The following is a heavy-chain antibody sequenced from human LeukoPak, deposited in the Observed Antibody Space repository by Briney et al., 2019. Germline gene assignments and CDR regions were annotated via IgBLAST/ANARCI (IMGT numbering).Heavy chain of an antibody. Sequence: SETLSLTCTVSGVSISSDYWTWIRQPPGKGLEWIGYIHYGRSTSYQPSLKSRVTISVDTSKNQFSLKLTSVTSADTAVYYCARDAGATAYWGQGALVTVSS. CDR1: GVSISSDY. CDR3: ARDAGATAY. J-gene: IGHJ4*02. V-gene: IGHV4-59*01. CDR2: IHYGRST. D-gene: IGHD4/OR15-4a*01.